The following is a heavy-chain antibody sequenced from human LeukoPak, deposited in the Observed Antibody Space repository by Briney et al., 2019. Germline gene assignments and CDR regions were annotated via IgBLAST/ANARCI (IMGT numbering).Heavy chain of an antibody. CDR1: GGSISSSSYY. CDR2: IYYSGST. V-gene: IGHV4-39*01. D-gene: IGHD6-6*01. CDR3: ARHSSIAARNSLGIDY. Sequence: SETLSLTCTVSGGSISSSSYYWGWIRQPPGKGLEWIGSIYYSGSTYYNPSLKSRVTISVDTSKNQFSLKLSSVTAAGTAVYYCARHSSIAARNSLGIDYWGQGTLVTVSS. J-gene: IGHJ4*02.